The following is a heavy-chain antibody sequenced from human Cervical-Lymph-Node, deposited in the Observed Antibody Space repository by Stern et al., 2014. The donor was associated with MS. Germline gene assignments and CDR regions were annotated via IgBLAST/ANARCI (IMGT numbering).Heavy chain of an antibody. CDR1: GFLFGNYA. J-gene: IGHJ6*02. Sequence: MQLVESGGGVVQPGRSLRLSCAASGFLFGNYAMQWVRQAPGKGLQWLALISYDGSTAHYAQSVKGRFTISRDNYQGTLSLQMNSLHVEDTAEYYWGVVPPVGGSYYQYDLDVWGQGTTVIVSS. CDR3: GVVPPVGGSYYQYDLDV. D-gene: IGHD3-10*01. CDR2: ISYDGSTA. V-gene: IGHV3-30-3*01.